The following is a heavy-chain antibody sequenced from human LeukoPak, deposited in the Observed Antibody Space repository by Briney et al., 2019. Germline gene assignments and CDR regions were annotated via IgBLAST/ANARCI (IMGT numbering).Heavy chain of an antibody. V-gene: IGHV4-31*03. Sequence: TLSLTCTVSGGSISSGGYYWSWIRQHPGKGLEWIGYIYYSGSTYYNPSLKSRVTISVDTSKNQFSLKLSSVTAADTAVYYCAREVPGDAFDIWGQGTMVTVSS. J-gene: IGHJ3*02. CDR3: AREVPGDAFDI. CDR2: IYYSGST. CDR1: GGSISSGGYY.